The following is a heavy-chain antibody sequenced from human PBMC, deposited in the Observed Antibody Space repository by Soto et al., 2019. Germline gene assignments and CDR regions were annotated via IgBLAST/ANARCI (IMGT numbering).Heavy chain of an antibody. Sequence: ASVKVSCKASGYTFTSYGISWVRQAPGQGLEWMGWISAYNGNTNYAQKFQGRVTMTTDTSTSTAYMELRSLRSDDTAVYYCARDMYYGSVYYYYYGMDVWGQGTTVTVSS. J-gene: IGHJ6*02. CDR1: GYTFTSYG. CDR3: ARDMYYGSVYYYYYGMDV. D-gene: IGHD3-10*01. CDR2: ISAYNGNT. V-gene: IGHV1-18*01.